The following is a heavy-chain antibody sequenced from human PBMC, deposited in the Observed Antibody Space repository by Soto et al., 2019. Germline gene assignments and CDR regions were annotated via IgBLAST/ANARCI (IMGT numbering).Heavy chain of an antibody. CDR3: ARETTVTSKFFYYYYGMDV. D-gene: IGHD4-17*01. V-gene: IGHV3-11*01. J-gene: IGHJ6*02. CDR2: ISGPGSAI. Sequence: QVQLVESGGGLVKPGGSLRLSCVASGFTFSDYYMSWFRQAPGKGLEWGSHISGPGSAIFYADSVKGRFTISRDNAKNSLYLQMNSLRAEDTAVYYCARETTVTSKFFYYYYGMDVWGQGTTVTVSS. CDR1: GFTFSDYY.